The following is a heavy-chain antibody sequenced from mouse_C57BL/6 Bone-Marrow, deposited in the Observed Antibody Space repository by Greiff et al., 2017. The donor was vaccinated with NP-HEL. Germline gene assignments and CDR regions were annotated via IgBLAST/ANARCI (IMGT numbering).Heavy chain of an antibody. CDR1: GYTFTDYY. V-gene: IGHV1-76*01. J-gene: IGHJ4*01. Sequence: QVQLQQSGAELVRPGASVKLSCKASGYTFTDYYINWVKQRPGQGLEWIARIYPGSGNTYYNEKFKGKATLTAEKSSSTAYMQLSSLTSEDSAVYFCARWGTTVVAHYYAMDYWGQGTSVTVSS. D-gene: IGHD1-1*01. CDR2: IYPGSGNT. CDR3: ARWGTTVVAHYYAMDY.